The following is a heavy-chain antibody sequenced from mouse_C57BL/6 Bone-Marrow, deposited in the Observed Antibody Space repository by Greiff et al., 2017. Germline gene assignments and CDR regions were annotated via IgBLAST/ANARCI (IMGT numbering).Heavy chain of an antibody. CDR1: GFNIKNTY. CDR3: ARSRHYGSSLWFAY. J-gene: IGHJ3*01. D-gene: IGHD1-1*01. Sequence: EVQGVESVAELVRPGASVKLSCTASGFNIKNTYMHWVKQRPEQGLEWIGRIDPANGNTKYAPKFQGKATITADTSSNTAYLQLSSLTSEDTAIYYCARSRHYGSSLWFAYWGQGTLVTVSA. V-gene: IGHV14-3*01. CDR2: IDPANGNT.